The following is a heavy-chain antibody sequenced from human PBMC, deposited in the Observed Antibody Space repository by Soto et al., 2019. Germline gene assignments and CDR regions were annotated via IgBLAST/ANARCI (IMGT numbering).Heavy chain of an antibody. Sequence: QVQLQESGPGLVKPSQTLSLTCTVSGGSISSGGYYWSWIRQHPGKGLDWIGYIYYSGSTYYNPSLKSRVTMSVDTSENQFSLRLSSVTAADTAVYYCARKDSGYADYMDVWGKGTTVTVSS. V-gene: IGHV4-31*03. J-gene: IGHJ6*03. CDR2: IYYSGST. CDR1: GGSISSGGYY. CDR3: ARKDSGYADYMDV. D-gene: IGHD5-12*01.